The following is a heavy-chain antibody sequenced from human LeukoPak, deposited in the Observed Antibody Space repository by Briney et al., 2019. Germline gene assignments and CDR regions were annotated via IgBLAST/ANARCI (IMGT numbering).Heavy chain of an antibody. J-gene: IGHJ3*02. CDR1: GGSISSSNYY. D-gene: IGHD3-22*01. Sequence: SETLSLTCTVSGGSISSSNYYWGWIRQPPGKGLEWIGSIYYSGSTYYSPSLKSRVTISVDTSKNQFSLKLSSVTAADTAVYFCARGPYSYDSSGAFDIWGQGTMVTVSS. CDR3: ARGPYSYDSSGAFDI. CDR2: IYYSGST. V-gene: IGHV4-39*07.